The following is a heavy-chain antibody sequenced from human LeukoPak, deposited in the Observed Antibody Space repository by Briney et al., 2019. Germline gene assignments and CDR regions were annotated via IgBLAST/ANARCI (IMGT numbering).Heavy chain of an antibody. CDR2: IYYSGST. CDR1: GGSISSYY. J-gene: IGHJ4*02. D-gene: IGHD3-10*01. V-gene: IGHV4-59*01. Sequence: PSETLSLTCTVSGGSISSYYWNWIRQPPGKGLEWIGYIYYSGSTDYSPSLKSRVTISVDTSKNQFSLKLSSVTAADTAVYYCARESPIWFGESHFDYWGRGTLVTVSS. CDR3: ARESPIWFGESHFDY.